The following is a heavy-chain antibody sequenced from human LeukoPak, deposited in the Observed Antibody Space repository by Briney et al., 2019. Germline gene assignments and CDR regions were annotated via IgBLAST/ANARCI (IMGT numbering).Heavy chain of an antibody. CDR1: GFTFSSYS. CDR2: ISSSSSYI. D-gene: IGHD3-22*01. Sequence: GGSLRLSCAASGFTFSSYSMNWVRQAPVKGLEWVSSISSSSSYIYYADSVKGRFTISRDNAKNSLYLQMNSLRAEDTAVYYCARVGITYYDDSSGYNDYWGQGTLVTVSS. V-gene: IGHV3-21*01. J-gene: IGHJ4*02. CDR3: ARVGITYYDDSSGYNDY.